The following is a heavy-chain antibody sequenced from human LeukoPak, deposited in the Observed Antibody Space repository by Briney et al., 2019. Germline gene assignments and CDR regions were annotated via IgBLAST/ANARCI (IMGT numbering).Heavy chain of an antibody. CDR1: GFTFSDYY. J-gene: IGHJ3*02. V-gene: IGHV3-11*04. Sequence: GGSLRLSCAASGFTFSDYYMSWIRQAPGKGLEWVSYISSSGSTIYYADSVKGRFTISRDNAKNSLYLQMNSLRAEDTAVYYCARESRKMITFGGVMELGAFDIWGQGIMVTVSS. CDR2: ISSSGSTI. D-gene: IGHD3-16*01. CDR3: ARESRKMITFGGVMELGAFDI.